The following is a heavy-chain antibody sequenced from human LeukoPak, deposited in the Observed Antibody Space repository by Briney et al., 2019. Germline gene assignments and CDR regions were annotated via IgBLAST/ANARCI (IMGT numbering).Heavy chain of an antibody. CDR3: TTDGLSGYYDSSGYYYFDY. V-gene: IGHV3-15*01. J-gene: IGHJ4*02. CDR2: IKSKTNGGTT. Sequence: GGSLRLSCAASGFTFSNAWMSWVSQAPGERLEWVGRIKSKTNGGTTDYAAPVKGRFTISRDDSKNTLYLQMNSLKTEDTAVYYCTTDGLSGYYDSSGYYYFDYWGQGTLFTVSS. CDR1: GFTFSNAW. D-gene: IGHD3-22*01.